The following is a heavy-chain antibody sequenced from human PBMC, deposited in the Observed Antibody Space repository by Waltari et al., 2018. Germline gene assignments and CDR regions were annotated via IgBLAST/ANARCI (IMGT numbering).Heavy chain of an antibody. CDR3: ARGEQLVPVYY. CDR2: TNHSGST. V-gene: IGHV4-34*01. D-gene: IGHD6-6*01. Sequence: QVQLQQWGAGLLKPSETLSLTCAVYGGAFSGYYWSWSRQPPGKGLEWIGETNHSGSTSYNPSLKSRVTISVDSSKTQFSLKLSSVTAADTAVYYCARGEQLVPVYYWGQGTLVTVSS. CDR1: GGAFSGYY. J-gene: IGHJ4*02.